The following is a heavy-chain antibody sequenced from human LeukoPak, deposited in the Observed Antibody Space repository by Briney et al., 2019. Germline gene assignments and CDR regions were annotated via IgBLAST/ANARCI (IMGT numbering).Heavy chain of an antibody. CDR1: GYSFTSYW. D-gene: IGHD4-17*01. J-gene: IGHJ3*02. Sequence: GESLKISCKGSGYSFTSYWIGWLRQMPGKGLEWMGIIYPVDSDNRYSPSFKGQVTISADKSISTAYLQWSSLKASDTAMYYCASGRLRRTRDAFDIWGQGTMVTVSS. CDR3: ASGRLRRTRDAFDI. V-gene: IGHV5-51*01. CDR2: IYPVDSDN.